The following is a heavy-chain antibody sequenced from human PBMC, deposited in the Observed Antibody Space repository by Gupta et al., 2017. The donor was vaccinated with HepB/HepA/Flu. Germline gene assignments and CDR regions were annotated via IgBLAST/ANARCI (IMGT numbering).Heavy chain of an antibody. CDR3: AKGNSGTHYGALDM. CDR1: GVTCSRSG. Sequence: QVQLVESGGGVVQSGTSLRLSCAASGVTCSRSGMDWVRQAPGKGLEWVAVISKDASDQKYADSVKGRFTISRDNSKNTLFLQMNSLRAEDTAVYYCAKGNSGTHYGALDMWGQGTMVIVSS. V-gene: IGHV3-30*18. CDR2: ISKDASDQ. J-gene: IGHJ3*02. D-gene: IGHD1-26*01.